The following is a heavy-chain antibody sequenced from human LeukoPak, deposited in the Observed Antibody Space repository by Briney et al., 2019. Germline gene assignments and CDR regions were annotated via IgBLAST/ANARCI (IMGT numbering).Heavy chain of an antibody. D-gene: IGHD6-13*01. CDR2: IIPILGIA. CDR1: GYTFTSYG. CDR3: ASLYSSSWYQMGDY. Sequence: GASVKVSCRASGYTFTSYGISWVRQAPGQGLEWMGRIIPILGIANYAQKFQGRVTITADKSTSTAYMELSSLRSEDTAVYYCASLYSSSWYQMGDYWGQGTLVTVSS. V-gene: IGHV1-69*04. J-gene: IGHJ4*02.